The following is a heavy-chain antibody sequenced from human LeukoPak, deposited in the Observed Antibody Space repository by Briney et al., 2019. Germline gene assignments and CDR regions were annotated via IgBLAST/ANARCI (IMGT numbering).Heavy chain of an antibody. CDR1: GGSISSYY. V-gene: IGHV4-59*01. D-gene: IGHD1-1*01. CDR2: IYYSGST. J-gene: IGHJ5*02. CDR3: ARDLGTGTTA. Sequence: LETLSLTCTVSGGSISSYYWSWIRQPPGKGLEWIGYIYYSGSTNYNPSLKSRVTISVDTSKNQFSLKLSSVTAADTAVYYCARDLGTGTTAWGQGTLVTVSS.